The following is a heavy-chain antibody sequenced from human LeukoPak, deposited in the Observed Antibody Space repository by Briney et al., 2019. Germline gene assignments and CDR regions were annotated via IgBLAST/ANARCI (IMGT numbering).Heavy chain of an antibody. CDR3: ARDPYSSGWYFDY. J-gene: IGHJ4*02. CDR2: ISYDGSKK. Sequence: PGRSLRLSCAASGFSFSGYGMHWARQAPGKGLEWVALISYDGSKKYYADSVKGRFTISRDNFENTLHLQMNSLRSEDTAMYYCARDPYSSGWYFDYWGQGTLVTV. D-gene: IGHD6-19*01. V-gene: IGHV3-30*03. CDR1: GFSFSGYG.